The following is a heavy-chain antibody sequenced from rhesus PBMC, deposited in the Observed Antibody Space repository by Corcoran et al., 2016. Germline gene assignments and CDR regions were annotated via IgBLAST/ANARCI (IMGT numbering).Heavy chain of an antibody. CDR2: FAYSGST. CDR1: VGSISSGYYY. CDR3: ARDVGRLVGGLDS. D-gene: IGHD6S26*01. J-gene: IGHJ6*01. Sequence: QVQLQESGPGLVKPSETLSLTCAVSVGSISSGYYYWSWIHQPPGKGLEWIGYFAYSGSTSYNPSRKSRVTISRDPSKNQFSLKLSCVTAADTAVYYCARDVGRLVGGLDSWGQGVVVTVSS. V-gene: IGHV4-122*02.